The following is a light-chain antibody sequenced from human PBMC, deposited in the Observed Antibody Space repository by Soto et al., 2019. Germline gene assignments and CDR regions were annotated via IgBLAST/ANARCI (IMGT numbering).Light chain of an antibody. V-gene: IGLV2-11*01. CDR3: CSFGDV. Sequence: QSALTQPRSVSGSPGQSVTISCTGTSSDVGDYTYVSWYQQHPDRAPKLMIYDVNKRPSGVPDRFSGSKSGNTASLTISGLQAEDEADYYCCSFGDVFGTGTKLTVL. J-gene: IGLJ1*01. CDR1: SSDVGDYTY. CDR2: DVN.